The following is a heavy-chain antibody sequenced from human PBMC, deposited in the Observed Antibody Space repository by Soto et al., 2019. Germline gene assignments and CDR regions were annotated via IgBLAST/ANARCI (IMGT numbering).Heavy chain of an antibody. Sequence: GGLMRVSYITAEVNFTNISMYWIFKNTGKRLEWLSSISSSGYIFSTDSVRGRFTISRDNAKNSVYLQINSLRAEDTAVYFCERDCSGGSCYPGMDVWGQGTTVTVSS. CDR1: EVNFTNIS. CDR2: ISSSGYI. D-gene: IGHD2-15*01. CDR3: ERDCSGGSCYPGMDV. J-gene: IGHJ6*02. V-gene: IGHV3-21*01.